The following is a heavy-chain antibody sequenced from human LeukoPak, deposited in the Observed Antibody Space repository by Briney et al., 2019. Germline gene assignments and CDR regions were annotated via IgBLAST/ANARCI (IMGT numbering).Heavy chain of an antibody. CDR2: TQYDGVNK. V-gene: IGHV3-30*02. D-gene: IGHD5-24*01. CDR1: GFTFSDYG. J-gene: IGHJ4*02. Sequence: GGSLRLSCVVSGFTFSDYGMHWVRQAPGKGLEWVASTQYDGVNKYYADSVKGRFTVSRDNSKNTIYLQINSLKIEDTGVYYCARDGPWFDFWGRGTLVTVSS. CDR3: ARDGPWFDF.